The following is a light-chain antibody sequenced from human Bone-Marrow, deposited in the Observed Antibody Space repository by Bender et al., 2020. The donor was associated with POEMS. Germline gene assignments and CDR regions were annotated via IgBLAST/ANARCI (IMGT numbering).Light chain of an antibody. V-gene: IGLV2-11*01. CDR1: SSDVGGFKS. J-gene: IGLJ3*02. CDR2: DVI. CDR3: VAWDASLNGWV. Sequence: QSALTQPRSVSGSPGQSVTISCTGTSSDVGGFKSVSWYQQHPGKAPKLMIYDVIQRPSRVPYRFSGSKSGNTASLTISGLQSDDEAIYFCVAWDASLNGWVFGGGTKLTVL.